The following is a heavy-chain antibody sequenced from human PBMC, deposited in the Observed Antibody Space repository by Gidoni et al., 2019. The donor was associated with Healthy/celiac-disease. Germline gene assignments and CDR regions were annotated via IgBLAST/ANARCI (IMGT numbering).Heavy chain of an antibody. J-gene: IGHJ6*02. CDR2: ISSSSSYI. V-gene: IGHV3-21*01. CDR3: ARGYDFGAPEYGMDV. D-gene: IGHD3-3*01. CDR1: GFPFSSYS. Sequence: EVQLVESGGGLVKPGGSLRLSCAASGFPFSSYSMNWFRQAPGKGLEWVSSISSSSSYIYYADSVKGRFTISRDNAKNSLYLQMNSLRAEDTAVYYCARGYDFGAPEYGMDVWGQGTTVTVSS.